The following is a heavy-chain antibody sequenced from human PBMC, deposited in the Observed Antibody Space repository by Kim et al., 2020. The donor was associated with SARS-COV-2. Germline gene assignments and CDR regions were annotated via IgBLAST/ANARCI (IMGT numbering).Heavy chain of an antibody. V-gene: IGHV3-15*01. Sequence: DGGTTDYAAHVKGRFTISRDDSKNTLYLQMNSLKTEDTAVYYCTTNKGAYWGQGTLVTVSS. J-gene: IGHJ4*02. CDR3: TTNKGAY. CDR2: DGGTT. D-gene: IGHD3-16*01.